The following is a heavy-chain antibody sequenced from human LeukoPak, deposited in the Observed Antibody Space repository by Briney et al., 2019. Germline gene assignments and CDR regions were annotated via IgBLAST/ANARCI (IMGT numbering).Heavy chain of an antibody. V-gene: IGHV3-30*02. Sequence: QSGGSLRLSCAASGFTFSSYGMHWVRQAPGKGLEWVAFIRSDGNNEFYADSVKGRFTISRDNSKNTLYLQMNSLRTEDTAVYFCAKRGEAGGNYVYYFDYWGQGTLVTVSS. J-gene: IGHJ4*02. D-gene: IGHD1-26*01. CDR2: IRSDGNNE. CDR1: GFTFSSYG. CDR3: AKRGEAGGNYVYYFDY.